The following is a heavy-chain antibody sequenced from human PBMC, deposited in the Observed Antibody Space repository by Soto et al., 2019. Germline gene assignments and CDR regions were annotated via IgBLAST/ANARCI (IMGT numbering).Heavy chain of an antibody. CDR2: IWYDGSNK. Sequence: QVQLVESGGGVVQPGRSLRLSCAASGFTFSSYGVHWVRQAPGKGLEWVAVIWYDGSNKYYADSVKGRFTISRDNSKNTLYLQMNSLRAEDTAVYYCARALVVPAPHYYYGMDVWGQGTTVTVSS. D-gene: IGHD2-2*01. J-gene: IGHJ6*02. CDR3: ARALVVPAPHYYYGMDV. V-gene: IGHV3-33*01. CDR1: GFTFSSYG.